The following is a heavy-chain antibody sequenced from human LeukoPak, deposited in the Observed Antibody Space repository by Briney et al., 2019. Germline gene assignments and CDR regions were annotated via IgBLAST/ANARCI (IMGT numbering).Heavy chain of an antibody. D-gene: IGHD6-13*01. J-gene: IGHJ4*02. CDR1: GFTFSSYG. Sequence: GRSLRLSCAASGFTFSSYGMHWVRQAPGKGLEWVAVISYDGSNKYYADSVKGRFTISRDNSKNTLYLQMNSLRAEDTAVYYCAKDRIAAAASRYFDSWGQGTLVTVSS. V-gene: IGHV3-30*18. CDR2: ISYDGSNK. CDR3: AKDRIAAAASRYFDS.